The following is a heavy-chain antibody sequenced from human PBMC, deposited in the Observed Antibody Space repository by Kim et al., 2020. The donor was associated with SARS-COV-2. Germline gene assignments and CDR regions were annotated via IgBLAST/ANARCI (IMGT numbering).Heavy chain of an antibody. Sequence: GESLKISCKGSGYSFTSYWISWVRQMPGKGLVWMGRIDPSDSYTNYRPSFQGHVTISADKSISTAYLQWSSLKASDTAMYYCARLSYSSSWYSRWFDPWGQGTLVTVSS. CDR3: ARLSYSSSWYSRWFDP. CDR2: IDPSDSYT. J-gene: IGHJ5*02. CDR1: GYSFTSYW. V-gene: IGHV5-10-1*01. D-gene: IGHD6-13*01.